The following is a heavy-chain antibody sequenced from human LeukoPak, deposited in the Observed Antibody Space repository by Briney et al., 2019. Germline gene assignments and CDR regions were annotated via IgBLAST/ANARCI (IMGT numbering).Heavy chain of an antibody. J-gene: IGHJ4*02. V-gene: IGHV1-46*01. D-gene: IGHD1-26*01. Sequence: ASVKVSCKASGYTFTSYYMHWVLQAPGQGLEWMGIINPSGGSTSYAQNFQGRVTMTSDMSTSTVYMELSSLRSEDTAVYYCALIVGATPVDYWGQGTLVTVSS. CDR3: ALIVGATPVDY. CDR2: INPSGGST. CDR1: GYTFTSYY.